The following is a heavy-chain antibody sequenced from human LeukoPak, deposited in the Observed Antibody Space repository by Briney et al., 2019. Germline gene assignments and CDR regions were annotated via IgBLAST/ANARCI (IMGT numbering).Heavy chain of an antibody. V-gene: IGHV1-2*02. J-gene: IGHJ4*02. D-gene: IGHD6-6*01. CDR2: INSNRGGT. Sequence: ASVKVSCMASGYTFAAKYMRWLRQAPGQGLEWMGWINSNRGGTNYAQKFQGRVTMTSDTSISTAYMELSLLSFDDTVLYYGAGVQEYSSAAFDYWGQGTLVTVSS. CDR3: AGVQEYSSAAFDY. CDR1: GYTFAAKY.